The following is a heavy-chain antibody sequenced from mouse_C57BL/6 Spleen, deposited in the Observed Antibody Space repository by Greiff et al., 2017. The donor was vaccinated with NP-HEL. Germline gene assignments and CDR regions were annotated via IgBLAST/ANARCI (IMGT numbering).Heavy chain of an antibody. CDR2: IDPSDSET. D-gene: IGHD2-1*01. Sequence: VQLQQPGAELVRPGSSVKLSCKASGYTFTSYWMHWVKQRPIQGLEWIGNIDPSDSETHYNQKFKDKATLTVDKSSSTAYMQLSSLTSEDSAVYYCAKGDGNYDYYAMDYWGQGTSVTVSS. CDR1: GYTFTSYW. J-gene: IGHJ4*01. V-gene: IGHV1-52*01. CDR3: AKGDGNYDYYAMDY.